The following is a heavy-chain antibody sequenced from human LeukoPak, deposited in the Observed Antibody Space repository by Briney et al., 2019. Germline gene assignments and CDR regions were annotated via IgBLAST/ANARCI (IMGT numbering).Heavy chain of an antibody. J-gene: IGHJ5*02. Sequence: PSETLSLTCTVSGFSITSGFYWGWIRQTPGKGLEWIGSIYHSGSTYYNPSLKSRVTISVDTSKNQFFLKLSSVTAADTAMYYCAASKGSYNWFDPWGQGTLVTVSS. CDR1: GFSITSGFY. CDR2: IYHSGST. V-gene: IGHV4-38-2*02. CDR3: AASKGSYNWFDP.